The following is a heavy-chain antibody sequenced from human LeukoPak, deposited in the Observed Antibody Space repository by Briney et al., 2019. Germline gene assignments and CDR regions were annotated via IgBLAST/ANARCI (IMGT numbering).Heavy chain of an antibody. CDR2: IYYSGST. CDR1: GGSVSSGSYY. D-gene: IGHD3-3*01. CDR3: ARVNDFWSGYYTGKGPSFDY. Sequence: PSETLSLTCTASGGSVSSGSYYWSWIRQPPGKGLEWIGYIYYSGSTNYNPSLKSRVTISVDTSKNQFSLKLSSVTAADTAVYYCARVNDFWSGYYTGKGPSFDYWGQGTLVTVSS. J-gene: IGHJ4*02. V-gene: IGHV4-61*01.